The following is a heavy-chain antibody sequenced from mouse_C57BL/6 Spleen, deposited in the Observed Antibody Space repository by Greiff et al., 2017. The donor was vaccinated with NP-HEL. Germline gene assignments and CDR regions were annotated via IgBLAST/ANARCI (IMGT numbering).Heavy chain of an antibody. CDR2: IDPSDSYT. V-gene: IGHV1-59*01. CDR1: GYTFTSYW. Sequence: VQLQQPGAELVRPGTSVKLSCKASGYTFTSYWMHWVKQRPGQGLEWIGVIDPSDSYTNYNQKFKGKATLTVDTSSSTAYMERSSLTAEDSAVYYCARRGVYDYDGFAYWGQGTLVTVSA. CDR3: ARRGVYDYDGFAY. D-gene: IGHD2-4*01. J-gene: IGHJ3*01.